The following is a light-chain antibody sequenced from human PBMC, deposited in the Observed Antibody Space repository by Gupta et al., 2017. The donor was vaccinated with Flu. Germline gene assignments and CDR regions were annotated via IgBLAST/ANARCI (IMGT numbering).Light chain of an antibody. CDR2: DTN. Sequence: KATISCSGSSSNIENNYVYWYQQLPGTAPKLLIYDTNKRPPGIPDRFSGSKYDTSATMGITGLHTGEEADYYCGSWYSSRSAWVFGGGTKLTVL. CDR1: SSNIENNY. J-gene: IGLJ3*02. CDR3: GSWYSSRSAWV. V-gene: IGLV1-51*01.